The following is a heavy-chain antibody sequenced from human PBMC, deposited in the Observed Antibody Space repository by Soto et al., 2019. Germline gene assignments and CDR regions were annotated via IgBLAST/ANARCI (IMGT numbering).Heavy chain of an antibody. CDR2: IYYSGST. CDR1: GGSITTSSYY. V-gene: IGHV4-39*01. J-gene: IGHJ3*02. D-gene: IGHD2-21*02. Sequence: SETLSLTCTVSGGSITTSSYYWGWVRQPPGKGLEWIGSIYYSGSTYYNPSLKSRVTISADRSKNQFSLKLSSVTAADTAVYYCARYYCGSDCHGFDIWGQGTMVT. CDR3: ARYYCGSDCHGFDI.